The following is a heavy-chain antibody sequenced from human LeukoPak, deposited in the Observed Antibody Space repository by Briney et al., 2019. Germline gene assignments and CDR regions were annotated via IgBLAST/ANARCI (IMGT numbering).Heavy chain of an antibody. J-gene: IGHJ5*02. D-gene: IGHD5-12*01. Sequence: SVKVSCKASGGTFSSYAISWVRQAPGQGLEWMGGIIPIFGTANYAQKFQGRVTITTDESTSTAYMELSSLRSEDTAVYYCARRRLVSQWFDPWGQGTLVTVSS. CDR2: IIPIFGTA. CDR1: GGTFSSYA. CDR3: ARRRLVSQWFDP. V-gene: IGHV1-69*05.